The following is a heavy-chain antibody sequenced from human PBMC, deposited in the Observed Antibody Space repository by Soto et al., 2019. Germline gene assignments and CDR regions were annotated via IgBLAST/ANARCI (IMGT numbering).Heavy chain of an antibody. J-gene: IGHJ6*02. CDR2: IYPGDSDT. D-gene: IGHD3-3*01. CDR1: GYSFAVYW. CDR3: AIYDFWSGSPYGMDV. V-gene: IGHV5-51*01. Sequence: GDSLTSSSAVSGYSFAVYWICLVRPMHGKGLEWMGIIYPGDSDTRYSPSFQGQVTISADKSISTAYLQWSSLKASDTAMYYCAIYDFWSGSPYGMDVWGQGTTVTV.